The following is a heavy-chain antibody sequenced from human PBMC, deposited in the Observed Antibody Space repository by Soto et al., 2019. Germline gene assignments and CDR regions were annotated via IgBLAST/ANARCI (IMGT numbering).Heavy chain of an antibody. CDR3: ASPRTYNLLTTNP. CDR2: IFYTGTT. D-gene: IGHD3-9*01. Sequence: SETLSLTCTVSGDSISSGGYYWSWIRQHPGKGLEWIGYIFYTGTTYYNPSLKSRVSISVDKSKNQFSLKLSSVTAADTAVYYCASPRTYNLLTTNPWGQGTLVTVSS. J-gene: IGHJ5*02. V-gene: IGHV4-31*03. CDR1: GDSISSGGYY.